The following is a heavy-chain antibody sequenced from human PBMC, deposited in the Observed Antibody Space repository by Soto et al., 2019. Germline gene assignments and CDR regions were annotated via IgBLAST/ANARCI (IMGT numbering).Heavy chain of an antibody. V-gene: IGHV3-20*01. D-gene: IGHD2-15*01. J-gene: IGHJ6*03. CDR1: GFTFDDYG. CDR3: ARVRGYCSGGSCYLGNYYYYMDV. Sequence: PGGSLRLSCAASGFTFDDYGMSWVRQAPGKGLEWVSGINWNGGSTGYADSVKGRFTISRDNAKNSLYLQMNSLRAEDTALYHCARVRGYCSGGSCYLGNYYYYMDVWGKGTTVTVSS. CDR2: INWNGGST.